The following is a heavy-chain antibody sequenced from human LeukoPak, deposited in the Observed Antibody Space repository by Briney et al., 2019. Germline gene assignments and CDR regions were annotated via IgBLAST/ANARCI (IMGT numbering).Heavy chain of an antibody. J-gene: IGHJ3*02. CDR1: GGSISSYY. CDR2: IYCSGST. D-gene: IGHD3-22*01. V-gene: IGHV4-59*01. Sequence: SETLSLTCTVSGGSISSYYWSWIRQPPGKGLEWIGYIYCSGSTNYNPSLKSRVTISVDTSKNQFSLKLSSVTAADTAVYYCARENYYDSSGFASRAFDIWGQGTMVTVSS. CDR3: ARENYYDSSGFASRAFDI.